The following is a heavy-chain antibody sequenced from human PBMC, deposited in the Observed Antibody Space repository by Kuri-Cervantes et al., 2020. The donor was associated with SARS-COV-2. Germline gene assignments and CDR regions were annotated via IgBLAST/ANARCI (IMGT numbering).Heavy chain of an antibody. CDR2: IDPSDSYT. CDR1: GYSFTSYW. J-gene: IGHJ6*02. D-gene: IGHD2-2*02. CDR3: ARGLEYCSSTNCYRGRDYYYYGMDV. V-gene: IGHV5-10-1*04. Sequence: KVSCKGSGYSFTSYWISWVRQMPGKGLEWMGRIDPSDSYTNYSPSFQGQVTISADKSITTAYLQWSSLKASDTAIYYCARGLEYCSSTNCYRGRDYYYYGMDVWGQGTTVTVSS.